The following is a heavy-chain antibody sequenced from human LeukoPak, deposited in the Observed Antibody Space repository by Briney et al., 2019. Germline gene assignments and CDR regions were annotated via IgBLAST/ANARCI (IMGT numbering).Heavy chain of an antibody. CDR1: GFTFGDYA. CDR2: IKSKDYGGTT. Sequence: GGSLRLSCTASGFTFGDYAMSRFRQAPGKGLEWVGFIKSKDYGGTTEYAASVKGRFTISRDNSKSIAYLQMNSLKTEDTAVYYCTRGGYSDYWGQGTLVTVSS. D-gene: IGHD5-18*01. CDR3: TRGGYSDY. J-gene: IGHJ4*02. V-gene: IGHV3-49*03.